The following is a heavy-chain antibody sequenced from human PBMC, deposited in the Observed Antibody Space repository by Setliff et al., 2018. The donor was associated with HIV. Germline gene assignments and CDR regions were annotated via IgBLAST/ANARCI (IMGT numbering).Heavy chain of an antibody. CDR2: INGDGDSR. J-gene: IGHJ5*02. V-gene: IGHV3-23*01. CDR1: GFTFTYHA. Sequence: GGSLRLSCAASGFTFTYHAMTWVRQAPGKGLEWVAGINGDGDSRYYAESVKGRFTVSRDNSKDTLYLQMNDLRAEDTAVYLCANLWELGAWGQGTLVTVSS. D-gene: IGHD3-16*01. CDR3: ANLWELGA.